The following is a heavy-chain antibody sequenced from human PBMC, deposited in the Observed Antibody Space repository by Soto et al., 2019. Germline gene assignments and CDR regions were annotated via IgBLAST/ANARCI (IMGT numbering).Heavy chain of an antibody. D-gene: IGHD3-3*01. J-gene: IGHJ6*01. CDR2: ISHSGSV. CDR3: ARGSEHTIFGVVPGRAINYYYYGMDV. V-gene: IGHV4-39*01. Sequence: PSETLSLTCTVSGGSVSNSQYFWVWLRQPPGKGLEWIGTISHSGSVRYNPSLNSPVTISVDTSRNQFSLRLTSVTAADTAVFYCARGSEHTIFGVVPGRAINYYYYGMDVWGQGTTVTVSS. CDR1: GGSVSNSQYF.